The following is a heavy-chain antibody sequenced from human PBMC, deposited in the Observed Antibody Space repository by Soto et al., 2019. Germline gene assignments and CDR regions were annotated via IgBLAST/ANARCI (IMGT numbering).Heavy chain of an antibody. CDR1: GFTLSDYN. V-gene: IGHV3-21*01. CDR2: LSTWSSYS. CDR3: ARASHDYGELDY. D-gene: IGHD4-17*01. Sequence: ELQLVESGGGLVKPGGSLRLSCTASGFTLSDYNMNWVRQAPGKGLEWGSYLSTWSSYSFYADSVKGRFTISSDNSKSSLYLQRNSLRDEDTAVYYCARASHDYGELDYWGQGALVTVSS. J-gene: IGHJ4*02.